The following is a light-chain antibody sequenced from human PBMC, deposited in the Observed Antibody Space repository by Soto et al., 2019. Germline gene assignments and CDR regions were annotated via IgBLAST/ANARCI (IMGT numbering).Light chain of an antibody. V-gene: IGKV3D-15*01. CDR1: QSFRGL. Sequence: EFLLTQSPVTLSLSPGERATLSCRASQSFRGLLAWYQQKPGQAPRLLIYDAYNRATGIPPRFSGSGSGTEFTLTISSLQSEDFAVYYCQQYNDWPLTFGGGTKVDIK. J-gene: IGKJ4*01. CDR2: DAY. CDR3: QQYNDWPLT.